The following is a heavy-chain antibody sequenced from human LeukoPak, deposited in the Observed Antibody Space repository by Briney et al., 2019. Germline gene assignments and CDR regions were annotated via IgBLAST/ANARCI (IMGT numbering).Heavy chain of an antibody. Sequence: SETLSLTCAVFGGSFSGYYWTWIRQSPGKGLELIGQINHSGSANYNRSLKSRVTITIESSKNQFSLELSSVTAADSAMYYCATGKYDSSDYSGGWYYFDYWGQGTLVTVSS. D-gene: IGHD3-22*01. CDR1: GGSFSGYY. V-gene: IGHV4-34*01. J-gene: IGHJ4*02. CDR3: ATGKYDSSDYSGGWYYFDY. CDR2: INHSGSA.